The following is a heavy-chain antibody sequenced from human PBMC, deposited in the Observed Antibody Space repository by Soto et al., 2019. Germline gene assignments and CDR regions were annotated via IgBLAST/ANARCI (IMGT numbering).Heavy chain of an antibody. CDR2: IYYSGST. V-gene: IGHV4-39*01. J-gene: IGHJ5*02. Sequence: PSETLSLTCSVSGGSISRSTYYWGWIRQPPGKGLEWIGSIYYSGSTYYTPSLKSRVTISVDTSKNQFSLKLSSVTAADTAVYWCARHGLGFKTGKLDDGKWFDPWGQGTLVTVSS. D-gene: IGHD1-1*01. CDR3: ARHGLGFKTGKLDDGKWFDP. CDR1: GGSISRSTYY.